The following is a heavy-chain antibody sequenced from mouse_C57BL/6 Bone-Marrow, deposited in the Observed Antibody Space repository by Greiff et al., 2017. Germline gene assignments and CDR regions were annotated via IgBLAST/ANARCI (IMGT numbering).Heavy chain of an antibody. CDR2: IYPRSGNT. D-gene: IGHD2-2*01. CDR1: GYTFTSYG. V-gene: IGHV1-81*01. J-gene: IGHJ2*01. Sequence: VKVVESGAELARPGASVKLSCKASGYTFTSYGISWVKQRTGQGLEWIGEIYPRSGNTYYNEKFKGKATLTAAKSSSTAYMELRSLTSEDSAVYFCARGGGYPGLFDYWGQGTTLTVSS. CDR3: ARGGGYPGLFDY.